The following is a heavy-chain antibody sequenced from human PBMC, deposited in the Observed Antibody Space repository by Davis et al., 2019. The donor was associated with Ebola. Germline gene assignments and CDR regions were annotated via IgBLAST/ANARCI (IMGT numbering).Heavy chain of an antibody. CDR2: IYYSGST. D-gene: IGHD4-17*01. V-gene: IGHV4-59*01. CDR1: GGSISSYY. J-gene: IGHJ6*02. Sequence: MPSETLSLTCTVSGGSISSYYWSWIRQPPGKGLEWIGYIYYSGSTNYNPSLKSRVTISVDTSKNQFSLKLSSVTAADTAVYYCARDPSPYGDYGHGMDVWGQGTTVTVSS. CDR3: ARDPSPYGDYGHGMDV.